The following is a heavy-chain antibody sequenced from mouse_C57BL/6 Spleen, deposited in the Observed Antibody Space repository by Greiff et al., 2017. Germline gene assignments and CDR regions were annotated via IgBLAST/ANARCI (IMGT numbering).Heavy chain of an antibody. CDR2: ISSGSSTI. V-gene: IGHV5-17*01. J-gene: IGHJ1*03. CDR1: GFTFSDYG. Sequence: EVKLMESGGGLVKPGGSLKLSCAASGFTFSDYGMHWVRQAPEKGLEWVAYISSGSSTIYYADTVKGRFTISRDNAKNTLFLQMTSLRSEDTAMYYCARQGRDWYFDVWGTGTTVTVSS. CDR3: ARQGRDWYFDV.